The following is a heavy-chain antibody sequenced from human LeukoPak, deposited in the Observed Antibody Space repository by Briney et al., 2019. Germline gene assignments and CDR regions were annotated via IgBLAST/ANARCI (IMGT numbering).Heavy chain of an antibody. CDR3: ARGLNWFDP. J-gene: IGHJ5*02. CDR2: IKQDGSEK. CDR1: GFTFSGYW. V-gene: IGHV3-7*01. Sequence: GGSLRLSCAVSGFTFSGYWMSGVGQAPGRGLEWVANIKQDGSEKYYVDSVKGRFTISRDNAKNSLYLQMNSLRAEDTAVYYCARGLNWFDPWGQGTLVTVSS. D-gene: IGHD3-22*01.